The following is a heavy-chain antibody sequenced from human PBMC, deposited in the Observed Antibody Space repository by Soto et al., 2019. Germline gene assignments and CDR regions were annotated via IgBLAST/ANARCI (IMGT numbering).Heavy chain of an antibody. CDR2: ISSNGGST. V-gene: IGHV3-64*01. D-gene: IGHD2-15*01. J-gene: IGHJ4*02. Sequence: GGSLRLSCAASGFTFSSYAMHWVRQAPGKGLEYVSAISSNGGSTYYANSVKGRFTISRDNSKNTLYLQMGSLRAEDMAVYYCARGPCSGGSCHYYFDCWGQGTLVTVSS. CDR1: GFTFSSYA. CDR3: ARGPCSGGSCHYYFDC.